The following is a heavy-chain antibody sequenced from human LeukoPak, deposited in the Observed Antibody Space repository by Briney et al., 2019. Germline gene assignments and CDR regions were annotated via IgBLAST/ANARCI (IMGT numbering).Heavy chain of an antibody. CDR1: GFTFSSYG. J-gene: IGHJ4*02. CDR2: IRYDGSNK. D-gene: IGHD2-15*01. CDR3: AKDGGYCSGGSCYSNFDY. Sequence: PGGSLRLSCAASGFTFSSYGMHWVRQAPGKGLEWVAFIRYDGSNKYYADSVKGRFTISRDNSKNTLYLQMNSLRAEDTAVYYCAKDGGYCSGGSCYSNFDYWGQGTLVTVSS. V-gene: IGHV3-30*02.